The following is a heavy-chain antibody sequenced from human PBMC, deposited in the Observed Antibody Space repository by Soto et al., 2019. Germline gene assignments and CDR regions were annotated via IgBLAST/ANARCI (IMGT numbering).Heavy chain of an antibody. J-gene: IGHJ5*02. CDR2: VYYTGFT. CDR3: ARLPVVVIALGYFDP. Sequence: QLQLQESGPGLVKPSETLSLTCTVSGDSISSSYYWGWVRQPPGKGLECIGAVYYTGFTYYNPSLKRRRTISLDTSKNQFSLRLSSVTAADTAIYYCARLPVVVIALGYFDPWGPGTLVTVSS. CDR1: GDSISSSYY. D-gene: IGHD2-21*01. V-gene: IGHV4-39*01.